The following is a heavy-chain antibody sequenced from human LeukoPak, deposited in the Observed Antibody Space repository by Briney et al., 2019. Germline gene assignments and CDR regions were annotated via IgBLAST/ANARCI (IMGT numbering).Heavy chain of an antibody. V-gene: IGHV4-59*08. D-gene: IGHD6-19*01. CDR1: GGSISSYF. Sequence: PSETLSLTCTVSGGSISSYFWSWIRQPPGKGLEWIGYIYYSGSTNYNPSLKSRVTISVDTSKNQFSLKLSSVTAADTAVYYCARQEEYSSGWYPTYSFDYWGQGTLVTVSS. CDR2: IYYSGST. CDR3: ARQEEYSSGWYPTYSFDY. J-gene: IGHJ4*02.